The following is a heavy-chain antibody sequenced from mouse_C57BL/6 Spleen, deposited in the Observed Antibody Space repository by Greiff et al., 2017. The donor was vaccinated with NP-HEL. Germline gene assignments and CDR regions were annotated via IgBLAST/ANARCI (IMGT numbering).Heavy chain of an antibody. CDR2: IHPNSGST. Sequence: QVQLQQPGAELVKPGASVKLSCKASGYTFTSYWMHWVKQRPGQGLEWIGMIHPNSGSTNYNEKFKSKATLTVDKSSSTAYMQLSSLTSEDSAVYYCARRGLLYSAMDYWGQGTSVTVSS. D-gene: IGHD2-1*01. V-gene: IGHV1-64*01. J-gene: IGHJ4*01. CDR3: ARRGLLYSAMDY. CDR1: GYTFTSYW.